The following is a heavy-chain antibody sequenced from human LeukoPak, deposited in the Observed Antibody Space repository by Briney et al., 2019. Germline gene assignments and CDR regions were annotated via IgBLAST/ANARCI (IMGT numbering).Heavy chain of an antibody. CDR3: ARRIAGDGSHAFDI. CDR2: TRNSDNNM. V-gene: IGHV3-11*01. Sequence: GGSLRLSCAASGFTFSDYNMGWMRQAPGKGLEWVSYTRNSDNNMFYADSVKGRFTISRDNAKYSVYLQMNSLRAEDTAVYYCARRIAGDGSHAFDIWGQGTMVTVSS. D-gene: IGHD6-19*01. J-gene: IGHJ3*02. CDR1: GFTFSDYN.